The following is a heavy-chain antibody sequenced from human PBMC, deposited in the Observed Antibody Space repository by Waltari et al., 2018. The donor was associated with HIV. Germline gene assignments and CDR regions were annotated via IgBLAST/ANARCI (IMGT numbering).Heavy chain of an antibody. V-gene: IGHV3-7*01. D-gene: IGHD3-10*01. CDR2: IKQDGSEK. CDR1: GFTFSSYW. Sequence: EVQLVESGGGLVQPGGSLRLSCAASGFTFSSYWMSWVRQAPGKGLEWVANIKQDGSEKYYVDSVKGRFTISRDNAKNSLYLQMNSLRAEDTAVYYCARTGAKGSGSYGWFDPWGQGTLVTVSS. J-gene: IGHJ5*02. CDR3: ARTGAKGSGSYGWFDP.